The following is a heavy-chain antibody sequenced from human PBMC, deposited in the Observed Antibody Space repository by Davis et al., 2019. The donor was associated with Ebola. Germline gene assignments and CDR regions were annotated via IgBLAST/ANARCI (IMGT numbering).Heavy chain of an antibody. CDR1: GYTFTGYY. V-gene: IGHV1-2*02. J-gene: IGHJ6*03. D-gene: IGHD1-26*01. Sequence: ASVKVSCKASGYTFTGYYMHWVRQAPGQGLEWMGWINPNSGGTNYAQKFQGRVTITRDTSASTAYMELSSLRSEDTAVYYCASSGIVAPYYYYYYMDVWGKGTTVTVSS. CDR2: INPNSGGT. CDR3: ASSGIVAPYYYYYYMDV.